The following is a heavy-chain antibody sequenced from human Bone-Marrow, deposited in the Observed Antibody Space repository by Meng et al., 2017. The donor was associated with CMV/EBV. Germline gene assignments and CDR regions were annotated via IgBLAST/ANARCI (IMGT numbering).Heavy chain of an antibody. CDR1: GGSVSSGSHY. V-gene: IGHV4-61*01. CDR2: IYYSGAT. J-gene: IGHJ2*01. D-gene: IGHD3-3*01. Sequence: GSLRLSCTVSGGSVSSGSHYWSWIRQPPGKGLEWIGYIYYSGATNYNPSLKSRIAMSVDTSKNQFSLKLSSVTAADTAVYYCARTFDFWSGFSEWFFDLWGRGPLVTIYS. CDR3: ARTFDFWSGFSEWFFDL.